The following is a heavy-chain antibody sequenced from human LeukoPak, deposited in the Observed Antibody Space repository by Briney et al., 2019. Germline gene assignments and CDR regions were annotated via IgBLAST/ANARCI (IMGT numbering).Heavy chain of an antibody. CDR1: GFIFSDYY. CDR3: ASTAAGTNSDY. V-gene: IGHV3-11*03. Sequence: PGGSLRLSCAASGFIFSDYYMHWIRQAPGKGLEWVSYISSSSSYTNYADSVKGRFTISRDNAKNALYLQMNSLRAEDTAAYYCASTAAGTNSDYWGQGILVTVSS. J-gene: IGHJ4*02. CDR2: ISSSSSYT. D-gene: IGHD6-13*01.